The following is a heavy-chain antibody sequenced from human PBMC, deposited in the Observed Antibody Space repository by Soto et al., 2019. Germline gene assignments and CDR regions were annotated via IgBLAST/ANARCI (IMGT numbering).Heavy chain of an antibody. CDR2: IYYSGST. CDR3: ARDYGSGTVNWFDP. D-gene: IGHD3-10*01. CDR1: GSSISSYY. Sequence: SETLSLTCTVSGSSISSYYWSWILQPPGKGLEWIGYIYYSGSTNYNPSLKSRVTISVDTSKNQFSLKLSSVTAADTAVYYCARDYGSGTVNWFDPWGQGTLVTVS. V-gene: IGHV4-59*01. J-gene: IGHJ5*02.